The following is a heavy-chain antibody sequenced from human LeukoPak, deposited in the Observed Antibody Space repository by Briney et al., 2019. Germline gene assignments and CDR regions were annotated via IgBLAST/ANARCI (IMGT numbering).Heavy chain of an antibody. CDR2: IYYSGST. CDR1: GGSISSGDYY. J-gene: IGHJ5*02. CDR3: ARGGMYRSGGSCYDDWFDP. Sequence: SQTLSLTCTVSGGSISSGDYYWGWIRQPPGKGLEWIGSIYYSGSTYYNPSLKSRVTISVDTSKNQFSLKLSSVTAADTAVYYCARGGMYRSGGSCYDDWFDPWGQGTLVTVSS. V-gene: IGHV4-39*01. D-gene: IGHD2-15*01.